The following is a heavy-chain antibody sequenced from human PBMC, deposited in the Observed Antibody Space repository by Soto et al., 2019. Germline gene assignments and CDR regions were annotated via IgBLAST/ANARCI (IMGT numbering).Heavy chain of an antibody. CDR3: AKARCTSSTCYVPAS. D-gene: IGHD2-8*01. V-gene: IGHV3-23*01. Sequence: EVQLLESGGGLVQPGGSLRLSCVASGFTFSTYTMSWVRQAPGKGLEWVSVISGSMGSVADPYYADSVQGRFTISRDNFKSNLYLQMSSLRAEDTAIYYCAKARCTSSTCYVPASWGQGTLVTVSS. CDR2: ISGSMGSVADP. J-gene: IGHJ5*02. CDR1: GFTFSTYT.